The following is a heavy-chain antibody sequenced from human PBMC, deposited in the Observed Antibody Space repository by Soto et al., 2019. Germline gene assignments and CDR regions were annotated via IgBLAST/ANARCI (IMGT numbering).Heavy chain of an antibody. Sequence: QVQLQESGPGLVKPSGTLSLTCAVSSGSISSSNWWSWVRQPPGKGLEWIGEIYHSGSTNYNPSLKSRVTISVDKSKNLFSLKLSAVTAADTAVYYCARVGSGSGSYSYYFDYWGQGTLVTVSS. D-gene: IGHD3-10*01. CDR3: ARVGSGSGSYSYYFDY. CDR2: IYHSGST. CDR1: SGSISSSNW. J-gene: IGHJ4*02. V-gene: IGHV4-4*02.